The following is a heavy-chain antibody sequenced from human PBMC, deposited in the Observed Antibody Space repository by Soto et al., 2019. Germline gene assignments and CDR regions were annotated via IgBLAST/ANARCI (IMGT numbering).Heavy chain of an antibody. V-gene: IGHV3-23*01. CDR1: GFTFNNYA. J-gene: IGHJ4*02. CDR2: ITGSGSDT. CDR3: AKLGSSSWSPHYYFDY. D-gene: IGHD2-2*01. Sequence: GESLKISCAASGFTFNNYAMGWVRQTPGKGLEWFSAITGSGSDTYYADSVKGRFTISRDNSKNTLSLQMNSLRAEDTAVYYCAKLGSSSWSPHYYFDYWGQGTLVTVSS.